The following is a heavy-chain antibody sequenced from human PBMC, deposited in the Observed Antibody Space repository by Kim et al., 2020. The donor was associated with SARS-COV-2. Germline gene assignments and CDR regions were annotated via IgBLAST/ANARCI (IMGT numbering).Heavy chain of an antibody. V-gene: IGHV4-39*01. CDR1: GDSISSGTYY. CDR3: ARVGAAYTLGGMDV. CDR2: IYYTGST. Sequence: SETLSLTCIVSGDSISSGTYYWGWIRQPPGKGLEWIGSIYYTGSTYYNPSLKSRVTISGDMSKNQFSLRLSSVTAADTAVYFCARVGAAYTLGGMDVWG. D-gene: IGHD2-2*02. J-gene: IGHJ6*02.